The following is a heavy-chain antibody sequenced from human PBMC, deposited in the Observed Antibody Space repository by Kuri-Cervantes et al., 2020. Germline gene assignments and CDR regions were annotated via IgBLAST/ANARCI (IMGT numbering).Heavy chain of an antibody. D-gene: IGHD3-10*01. CDR1: GFSFSSYG. V-gene: IGHV3-30*02. CDR3: VRMGSGSYAQLHPYYYYYYGMDV. J-gene: IGHJ6*02. Sequence: GESLKTSCAAPGFSFSSYGMHWVRQAPGKGLEWVAVIWYDGSNKYYADSVKGRFTISRDNSKNTLYLQMNSLRAEDTAVYYCVRMGSGSYAQLHPYYYYYYGMDVWGQGTTVTVSS. CDR2: IWYDGSNK.